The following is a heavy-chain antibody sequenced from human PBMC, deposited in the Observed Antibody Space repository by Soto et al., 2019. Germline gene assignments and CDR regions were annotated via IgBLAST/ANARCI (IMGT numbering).Heavy chain of an antibody. CDR1: GVSISSGGYY. CDR3: AREGPEVSFDY. Sequence: SDTLSLTCTVSGVSISSGGYYWSWIRQHPVKGLEWIGYIYYSGSTYYNPSLKSRFTRSLNTSKNQFSLNLSSLTAADTAVYYCAREGPEVSFDYWGQRTRVTV. CDR2: IYYSGST. J-gene: IGHJ4*02. V-gene: IGHV4-31*02.